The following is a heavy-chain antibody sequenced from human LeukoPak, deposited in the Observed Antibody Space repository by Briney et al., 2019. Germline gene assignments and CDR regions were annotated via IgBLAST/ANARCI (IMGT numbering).Heavy chain of an antibody. CDR1: GFTFSDYY. D-gene: IGHD2-2*01. V-gene: IGHV3-11*04. CDR3: ARRGRYCTSTSCSLLGAFDV. CDR2: ISSSGSTI. J-gene: IGHJ3*01. Sequence: GGSLRLSCAASGFTFSDYYMSWIRQAPGKGLEWVSYISSSGSTIYYADSVKGRFTISRDNAKNSLYLQMNSLRAEDTAVYYCARRGRYCTSTSCSLLGAFDVWGLGTMVTVSS.